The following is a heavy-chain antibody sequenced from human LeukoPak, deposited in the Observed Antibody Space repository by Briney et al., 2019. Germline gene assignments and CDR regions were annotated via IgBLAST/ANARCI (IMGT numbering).Heavy chain of an antibody. D-gene: IGHD5-12*01. Sequence: PGGSLRLSCAASGFTFSTYAIHWVRQAPGKGLEWVAIISNDGINKYYADSVKGRFTISRDNSKNTLYLQMNSLRAEDTAVYYCARDPRVATISRGHRADYFDYWGQGTLVTVSS. CDR2: ISNDGINK. V-gene: IGHV3-30*01. J-gene: IGHJ4*02. CDR1: GFTFSTYA. CDR3: ARDPRVATISRGHRADYFDY.